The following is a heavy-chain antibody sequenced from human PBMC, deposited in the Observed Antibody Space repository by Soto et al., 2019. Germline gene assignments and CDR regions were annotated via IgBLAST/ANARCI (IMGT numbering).Heavy chain of an antibody. Sequence: PGGSLRLSCIVSGFTFSDYGMHWVRQAPGKGLEWVAVISPDGNNQYYPDSLRGRFTISRDDSKSTLYLQLNSLRAEDTPVYYCVKPRGWYPDSWGQGTTVTLAS. CDR3: VKPRGWYPDS. CDR2: ISPDGNNQ. CDR1: GFTFSDYG. J-gene: IGHJ4*02. D-gene: IGHD6-19*01. V-gene: IGHV3-30*18.